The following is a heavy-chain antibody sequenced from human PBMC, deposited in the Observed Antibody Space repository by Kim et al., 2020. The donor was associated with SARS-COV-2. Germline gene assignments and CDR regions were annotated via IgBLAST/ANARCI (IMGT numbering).Heavy chain of an antibody. Sequence: KFQGRVTMTRDTSISTAYMELSRLRSDDTAVYYCARGVPAAMSYYGMDVWGQGTTVTVSS. CDR3: ARGVPAAMSYYGMDV. V-gene: IGHV1-2*02. D-gene: IGHD2-2*01. J-gene: IGHJ6*02.